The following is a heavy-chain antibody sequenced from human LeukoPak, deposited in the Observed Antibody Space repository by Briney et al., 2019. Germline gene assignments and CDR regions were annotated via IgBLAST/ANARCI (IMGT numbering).Heavy chain of an antibody. CDR3: ARLLGYCSSTDCYGAFDI. V-gene: IGHV5-51*01. CDR1: GYSFTSYW. CDR2: IHPGDSDT. D-gene: IGHD2-2*01. J-gene: IGHJ3*02. Sequence: GESLKISFEGSGYSFTSYWIGWVRQMPGKGLEWMGIIHPGDSDTRYRPSFQGQVTISVDKSISTAYLQWSSLKASDTAMYYCARLLGYCSSTDCYGAFDIWGQGTMVTVSS.